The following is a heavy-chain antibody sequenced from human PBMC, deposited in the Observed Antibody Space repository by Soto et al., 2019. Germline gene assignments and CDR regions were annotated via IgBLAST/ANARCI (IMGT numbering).Heavy chain of an antibody. V-gene: IGHV4-4*02. Sequence: QVQLQESGPGLVKPSGTLSLTCAVSGGSISSSNWWSWVRQPPGKGLEWIGEIYHSGSTNYNPSLKSRVTISVDKSKNQFSPKLSSVTAADTAVYYCARGGLRMFGVVDYYYYGMDVWGQGTTVTVSS. CDR2: IYHSGST. CDR3: ARGGLRMFGVVDYYYYGMDV. D-gene: IGHD3-3*01. J-gene: IGHJ6*02. CDR1: GGSISSSNW.